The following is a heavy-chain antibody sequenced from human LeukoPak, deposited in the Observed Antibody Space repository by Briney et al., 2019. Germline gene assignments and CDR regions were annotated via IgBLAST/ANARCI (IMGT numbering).Heavy chain of an antibody. J-gene: IGHJ5*02. CDR2: IYYSGST. Sequence: SETLSLTCTVSGGSISSYYWSWIRQPPGKGLEWIGYIYYSGSTNYNPSLKSRVTISVDTSKNQFSLKLSSVTAADTAVYYCARRYFDTNWFDPWGQGTLVTVSS. CDR3: ARRYFDTNWFDP. CDR1: GGSISSYY. D-gene: IGHD3-9*01. V-gene: IGHV4-59*12.